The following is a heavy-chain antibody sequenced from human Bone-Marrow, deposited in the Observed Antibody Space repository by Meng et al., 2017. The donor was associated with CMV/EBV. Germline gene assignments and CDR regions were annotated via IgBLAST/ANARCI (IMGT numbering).Heavy chain of an antibody. CDR3: ARGGDWQFDY. CDR2: AHRSGRT. J-gene: IGHJ4*02. Sequence: SETLSLTCAVSGDSIGRDKWWTWVRQPPGKGLEWIGEAHRSGRTNYNPSLKSRVTISLDKSKNQFSLRLSSVSAANTAVYYCARGGDWQFDYWGQGTRVTGSS. D-gene: IGHD2-21*02. CDR1: GDSIGRDKW. V-gene: IGHV4-4*02.